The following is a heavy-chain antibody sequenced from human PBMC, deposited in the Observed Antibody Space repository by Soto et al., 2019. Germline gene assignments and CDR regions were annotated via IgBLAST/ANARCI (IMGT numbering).Heavy chain of an antibody. J-gene: IGHJ5*02. V-gene: IGHV1-2*06. Sequence: QAHLVQSGAEVREPGASVKVSCKASGYTFTANYLHWVRQAPGQGLEWMGRINPKSGDTHYVQIFQDSVTMTRYTTVSTAYMELKRLRSDDTAIYYCVKDREVAYSWFDPWGQGSLVTVSS. D-gene: IGHD3-16*01. CDR2: INPKSGDT. CDR3: VKDREVAYSWFDP. CDR1: GYTFTANY.